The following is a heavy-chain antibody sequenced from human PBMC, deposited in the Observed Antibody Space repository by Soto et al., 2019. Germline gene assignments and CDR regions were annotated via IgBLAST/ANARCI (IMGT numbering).Heavy chain of an antibody. CDR2: ISYDGSNK. CDR1: GFTFSSYG. Sequence: QVQLVGSGGGVVQPGRSLRLSCAASGFTFSSYGMHWVRQAPGKGLEWVAVISYDGSNKYYADSVKGRFTISRDNSKNTWYLQMNSLRAEDTAVYYCATDRVIVRGGGMDVWGQGTTVTVSS. V-gene: IGHV3-30*03. J-gene: IGHJ6*02. D-gene: IGHD2-8*01. CDR3: ATDRVIVRGGGMDV.